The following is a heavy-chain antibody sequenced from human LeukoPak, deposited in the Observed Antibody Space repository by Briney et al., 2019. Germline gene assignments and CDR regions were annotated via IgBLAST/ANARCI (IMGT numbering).Heavy chain of an antibody. CDR3: ARGGDYRVYYHTMDV. J-gene: IGHJ6*02. D-gene: IGHD4-17*01. CDR2: IKQDGSKK. CDR1: GFTFSTSW. V-gene: IGHV3-7*02. Sequence: GGSLRRSCAASGFTFSTSWMSWVRQAPGKVLEWVAIIKQDGSKKYYVDSVKGRFTISRDNAKDSLFLQMNSLSAEDTAVFYCARGGDYRVYYHTMDVWGQGTPVTVSS.